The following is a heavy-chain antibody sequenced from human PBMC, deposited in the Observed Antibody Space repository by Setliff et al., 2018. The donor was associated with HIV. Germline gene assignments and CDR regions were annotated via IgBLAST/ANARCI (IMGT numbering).Heavy chain of an antibody. CDR3: ARSLLPSITVAGTIGY. D-gene: IGHD6-19*01. CDR1: GGSISSSRYY. CDR2: IYFSRNT. Sequence: SETLSLTCTVSGGSISSSRYYWGWIRQPPGKGLEWIASIYFSRNTRYNPSLKSRVTISVDTSKNQFSLKLRSVTASDTAVYYCARSLLPSITVAGTIGYWGQGSLVTV. V-gene: IGHV4-39*01. J-gene: IGHJ4*02.